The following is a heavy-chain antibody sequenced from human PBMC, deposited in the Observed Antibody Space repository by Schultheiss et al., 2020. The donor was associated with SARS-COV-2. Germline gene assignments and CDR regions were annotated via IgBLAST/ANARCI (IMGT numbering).Heavy chain of an antibody. CDR1: GYSISSSNW. D-gene: IGHD2-15*01. V-gene: IGHV2-5*01. CDR3: AHSDSLGYCSGSDCFLKRFDP. Sequence: QTLSLTCAVSGYSISSSNWWGWIRQPPGKALEWLAVIYWNDDKRYSPSLQSRVTITKDTSKNQVVLTMANMDPVDTATYYCAHSDSLGYCSGSDCFLKRFDPWGQGTLVTVSS. CDR2: IYWNDDK. J-gene: IGHJ5*02.